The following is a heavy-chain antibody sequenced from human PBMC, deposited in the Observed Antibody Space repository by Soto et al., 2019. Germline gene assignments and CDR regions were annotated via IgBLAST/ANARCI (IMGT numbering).Heavy chain of an antibody. J-gene: IGHJ5*02. CDR3: ARRVRTAMVVYSGYATPGNWFDP. V-gene: IGHV5-10-1*01. CDR2: IDPSDSYT. Sequence: PGESLKISCKGSGYSFTSYWISWVRQMPGKGLEWMGRIDPSDSYTNYSPSFQGHVTISADKSISTAYLQWSSLKASDTAMYYCARRVRTAMVVYSGYATPGNWFDPWGQGTLVTVSS. CDR1: GYSFTSYW. D-gene: IGHD5-12*01.